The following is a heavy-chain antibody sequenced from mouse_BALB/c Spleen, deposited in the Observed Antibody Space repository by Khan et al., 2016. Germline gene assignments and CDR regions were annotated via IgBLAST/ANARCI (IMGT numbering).Heavy chain of an antibody. CDR1: GYTFTNYG. J-gene: IGHJ2*01. CDR3: ARFTTVVAHFDY. D-gene: IGHD1-1*01. CDR2: INTNTGEP. Sequence: QIQLVQSGPELKKPGETVKISCKASGYTFTNYGMNWVKQAPGKGLKWMGWINTNTGEPTYAEEFKGRVAFSLETSASTAYLQINNLKNEDTATYFCARFTTVVAHFDYWGQGTTLTVSS. V-gene: IGHV9-3*02.